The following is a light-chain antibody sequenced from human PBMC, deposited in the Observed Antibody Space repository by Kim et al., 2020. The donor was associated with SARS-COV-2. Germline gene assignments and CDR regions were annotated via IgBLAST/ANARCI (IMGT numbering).Light chain of an antibody. CDR3: QHYIRFPYT. V-gene: IGKV1-5*03. J-gene: IGKJ2*01. CDR2: LAS. CDR1: KALSSL. Sequence: VGDRVRIPCPARKALSSLLACNKRKPSKAPTLLLYLASTLESGVPSRFSCSGSGTEFTLTIASLQPADFATYYCQHYIRFPYTFGQGTKLDI.